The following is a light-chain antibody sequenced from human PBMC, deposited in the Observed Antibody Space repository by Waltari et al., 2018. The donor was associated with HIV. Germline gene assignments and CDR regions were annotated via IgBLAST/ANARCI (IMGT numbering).Light chain of an antibody. J-gene: IGKJ5*01. CDR1: QSVGSY. CDR2: DAS. CDR3: QQRTNWLT. Sequence: EIVLTQSPATLSFSPGERATLSCRASQSVGSYLAWYQQKPGQAPRLLIYDASNRATGIPARFSGSGSGTDFTLTISSLEPEDFAVYYCQQRTNWLTFGQGTRLEIK. V-gene: IGKV3-11*01.